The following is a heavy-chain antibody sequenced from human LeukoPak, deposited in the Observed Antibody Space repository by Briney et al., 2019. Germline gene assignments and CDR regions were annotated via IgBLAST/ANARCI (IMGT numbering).Heavy chain of an antibody. CDR1: GGSISSYY. CDR2: IYYSGST. Sequence: SETLSLTCTVSGGSISSYYWSWIRQPPGKGLEWIGYIYYSGSTNYNPSLKSRVTISVDTSKNQFSLELSSVTAADTAVYYCARLHSITAMVRGVIIPKFWFDPWGQGTLVTVSS. CDR3: ARLHSITAMVRGVIIPKFWFDP. V-gene: IGHV4-59*08. D-gene: IGHD3-10*01. J-gene: IGHJ5*02.